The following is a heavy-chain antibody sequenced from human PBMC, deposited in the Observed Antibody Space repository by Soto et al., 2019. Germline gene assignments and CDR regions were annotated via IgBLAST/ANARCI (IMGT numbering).Heavy chain of an antibody. V-gene: IGHV3-30*18. D-gene: IGHD2-15*01. J-gene: IGHJ4*02. CDR3: AKDCSDGSCYFVDY. CDR2: ISYDGSNK. CDR1: GFTFSSYG. Sequence: QVQLVESRGGVVQPGRSLRLSCAASGFTFSSYGMHWVRQAPGKGLEWVAIISYDGSNKYYGDSVKGRFTISRDNSKNTLYLQMSSLRAEDTAVYYCAKDCSDGSCYFVDYWGQGTLVTVSS.